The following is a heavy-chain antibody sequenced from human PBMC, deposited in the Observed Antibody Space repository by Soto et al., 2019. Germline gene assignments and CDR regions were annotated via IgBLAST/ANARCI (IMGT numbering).Heavy chain of an antibody. CDR3: AKGYLTAMVTGIDY. CDR2: ISGSGGST. CDR1: GFTFSSYA. D-gene: IGHD5-18*01. V-gene: IGHV3-23*01. J-gene: IGHJ4*02. Sequence: SGGSLRLSCAASGFTFSSYAMSWVRQAPGKGLEWVSAISGSGGSTYYADSVKGRFTISRDNSKNTLYLQMNSLRAEDTAVYYCAKGYLTAMVTGIDYWGQGTLVTVSS.